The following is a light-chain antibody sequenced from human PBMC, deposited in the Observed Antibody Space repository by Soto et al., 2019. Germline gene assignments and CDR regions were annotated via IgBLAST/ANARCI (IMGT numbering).Light chain of an antibody. V-gene: IGKV4-1*01. Sequence: DIVMTQSPDSLAVSLGERATISCTSSQTISYTSINKTYLAWYQQRPCHPPTLLMYWASIRGYGVNARLSVSGFWTDFTLTIRSLQTEDVAVYYCQQYFSYPLTFVGGTKVEVK. CDR1: QTISYTSINKTY. CDR2: WAS. J-gene: IGKJ4*01. CDR3: QQYFSYPLT.